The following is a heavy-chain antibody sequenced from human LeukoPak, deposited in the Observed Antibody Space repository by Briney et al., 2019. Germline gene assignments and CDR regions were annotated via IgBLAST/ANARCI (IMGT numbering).Heavy chain of an antibody. CDR2: IHHSGTT. CDR1: GGSFSGYY. CDR3: ARSFGARQVVRGLDS. D-gene: IGHD6-6*01. J-gene: IGHJ4*02. V-gene: IGHV4-34*01. Sequence: PSETLSLTCTVDGGSFSGYYWTWVRQSPEKGLEWIGEIHHSGTTDYRPSLKSRLTLSIDASKRQVSLRLTSVTAADTAVYYCARSFGARQVVRGLDSWGQGTLVTVSS.